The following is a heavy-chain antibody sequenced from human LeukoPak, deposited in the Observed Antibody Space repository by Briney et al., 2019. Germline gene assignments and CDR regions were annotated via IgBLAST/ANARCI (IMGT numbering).Heavy chain of an antibody. J-gene: IGHJ4*02. CDR1: GFTLSSYA. D-gene: IGHD2-8*02. Sequence: PGGSLRLSCAASGFTLSSYAMSWVRQTPGKGLEWVSAISGSGVSTYYADSVKGRLTISRDNSKNTVYLQMNSLRAEDAAVYYCANSAPLVVYATPVKYWGQGTLVTVSS. CDR3: ANSAPLVVYATPVKY. CDR2: ISGSGVST. V-gene: IGHV3-23*01.